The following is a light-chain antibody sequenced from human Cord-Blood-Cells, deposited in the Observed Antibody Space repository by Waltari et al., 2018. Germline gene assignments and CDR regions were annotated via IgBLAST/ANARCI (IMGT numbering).Light chain of an antibody. CDR1: SSDVGGYNY. V-gene: IGLV2-14*01. Sequence: QSALTQPASVSGSPGQSITISCTGTSSDVGGYNYVSWYQQHPGKAPKLMIYDVSKRRSGVSNRFSGSESGNTASLTISGLQAEDEADYYCSSYTSSSTLVFGGGTKLTVL. J-gene: IGLJ2*01. CDR2: DVS. CDR3: SSYTSSSTLV.